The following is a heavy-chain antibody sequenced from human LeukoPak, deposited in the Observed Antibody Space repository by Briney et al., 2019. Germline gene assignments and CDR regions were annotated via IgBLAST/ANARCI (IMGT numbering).Heavy chain of an antibody. CDR2: ISSSGSTI. CDR3: ARAPEAEPRVMGLFDY. CDR1: GFTFSDYY. V-gene: IGHV3-11*01. J-gene: IGHJ4*02. D-gene: IGHD3-16*01. Sequence: GGSLRLSCAASGFTFSDYYMSWIRQAPGKGLEWVSYISSSGSTIYYADSVKGRFTISRDNAKNSLYLQMNSLRAEDTAVYYCARAPEAEPRVMGLFDYWGQGTLVTVSS.